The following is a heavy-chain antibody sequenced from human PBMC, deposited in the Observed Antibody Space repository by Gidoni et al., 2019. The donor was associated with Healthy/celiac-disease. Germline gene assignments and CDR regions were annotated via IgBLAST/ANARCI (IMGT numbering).Heavy chain of an antibody. J-gene: IGHJ4*02. CDR1: GFPFSSYG. Sequence: QVQLVESGGGVVQPGRSLRLSCAASGFPFSSYGMHWVRQAPGKGLEWVAVISYDGSNKYYADSVKGRFTISRDNSKNTLYLQMNSLRAEDTAVYYCAKELSGYDSSSFDYWGQGTLVTVSS. D-gene: IGHD5-12*01. V-gene: IGHV3-30*18. CDR3: AKELSGYDSSSFDY. CDR2: ISYDGSNK.